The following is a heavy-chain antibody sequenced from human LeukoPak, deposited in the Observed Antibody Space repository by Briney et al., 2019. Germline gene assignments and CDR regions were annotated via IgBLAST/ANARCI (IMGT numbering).Heavy chain of an antibody. V-gene: IGHV1-8*01. CDR3: ARAAPRSSSIETYYFDY. Sequence: ASVKVSCKASGYTFTSYDNNWVRQATGQGLEWMGWMNPNSGNTGYAQKFQGRVTMTRNTSISTAYMELSSLRSEDTAVYYCARAAPRSSSIETYYFDYWGQGTLVTVSS. J-gene: IGHJ4*02. CDR1: GYTFTSYD. D-gene: IGHD6-13*01. CDR2: MNPNSGNT.